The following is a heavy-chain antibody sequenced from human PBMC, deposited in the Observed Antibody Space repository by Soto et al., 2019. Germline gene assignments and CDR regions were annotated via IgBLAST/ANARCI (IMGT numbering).Heavy chain of an antibody. Sequence: PGGSLRLSCAASGFTFSNAWMSWVRQAPGKGLEWVGRIKSKTDGGTTDYAAPVKGRFTISRDDSKNTLYLQMNSLKTEDTAVYYCTKFYVDIVAYYYGMDVWGQGTTVTVSS. D-gene: IGHD5-12*01. CDR2: IKSKTDGGTT. CDR1: GFTFSNAW. J-gene: IGHJ6*02. V-gene: IGHV3-15*01. CDR3: TKFYVDIVAYYYGMDV.